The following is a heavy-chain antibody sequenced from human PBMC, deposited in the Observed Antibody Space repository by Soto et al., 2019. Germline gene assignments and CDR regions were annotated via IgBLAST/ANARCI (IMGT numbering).Heavy chain of an antibody. V-gene: IGHV3-30*18. D-gene: IGHD1-7*01. CDR3: AKGFANYCAFAY. CDR2: ISNDGSNK. CDR1: GSVFSAYR. J-gene: IGHJ4*02. Sequence: GGSMRLPCAASGSVFSAYRIHWVRQAPGKGLEWVAFISNDGSNKYYADSVKGRFTISRDNSKNTLYLQMNSLRAEDTAVYYCAKGFANYCAFAYWGQGTLVTVSS.